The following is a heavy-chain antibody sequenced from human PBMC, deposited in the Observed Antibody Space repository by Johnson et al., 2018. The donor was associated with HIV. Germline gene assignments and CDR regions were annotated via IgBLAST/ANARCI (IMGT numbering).Heavy chain of an antibody. Sequence: QVQLVESGGGVVQPGRSLRLSCAASGFTFSDYYMTWMRQAPGKGLEWVSYISSSGGTIYYADSVKGRFSISRDNAKNSLYLQMNSLRAEDTAVYYCARDRGYWDAFDIWGQGTMVTVSS. CDR3: ARDRGYWDAFDI. V-gene: IGHV3-11*04. J-gene: IGHJ3*02. D-gene: IGHD3-22*01. CDR2: ISSSGGTI. CDR1: GFTFSDYY.